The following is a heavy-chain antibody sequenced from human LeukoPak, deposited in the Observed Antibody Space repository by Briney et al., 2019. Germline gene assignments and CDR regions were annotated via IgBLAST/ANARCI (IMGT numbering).Heavy chain of an antibody. Sequence: SQTLSLTCAVSGGSISSGGYSWSWIRQPPGKGLEWIGYIYHSGSTYYNPSLKSRVTISVDRSKNQFSLKLSSVTAADTAVNYCARESSSFNWFDPWGQGTLVTVSS. CDR3: ARESSSFNWFDP. CDR1: GGSISSGGYS. D-gene: IGHD6-13*01. J-gene: IGHJ5*02. V-gene: IGHV4-30-2*01. CDR2: IYHSGST.